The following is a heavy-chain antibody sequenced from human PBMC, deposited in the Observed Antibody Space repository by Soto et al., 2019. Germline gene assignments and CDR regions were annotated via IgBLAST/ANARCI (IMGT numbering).Heavy chain of an antibody. CDR1: GYTFTSYG. D-gene: IGHD5-18*01. Sequence: ASVKVSCKASGYTFTSYGISWVRQAPGQGLEWMGWISAYNGNTKYAQKLQGRVTMTTDTSTSTAYMEVRSLRSDDTAVYYCARDLSYGLCDYWGQGTLVTVSS. V-gene: IGHV1-18*01. CDR3: ARDLSYGLCDY. CDR2: ISAYNGNT. J-gene: IGHJ4*02.